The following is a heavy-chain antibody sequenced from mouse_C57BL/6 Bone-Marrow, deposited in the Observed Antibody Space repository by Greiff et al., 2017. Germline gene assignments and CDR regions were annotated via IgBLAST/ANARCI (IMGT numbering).Heavy chain of an antibody. D-gene: IGHD1-1*01. CDR2: INPSSGYT. V-gene: IGHV1-4*01. CDR3: ARSGVYYYEAWFAY. CDR1: GYTFTSYT. Sequence: VQLQQSGAELARPGASVKMSCKASGYTFTSYTMHWVKQRPGQGLEWIGYINPSSGYTKSNQKFKDKATLTADKSSSTAYMQLSSLTSEDSAVYYCARSGVYYYEAWFAYWGQGTLVTVSA. J-gene: IGHJ3*01.